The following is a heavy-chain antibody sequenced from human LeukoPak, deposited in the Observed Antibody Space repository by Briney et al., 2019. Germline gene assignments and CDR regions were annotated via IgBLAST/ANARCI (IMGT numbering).Heavy chain of an antibody. Sequence: PGGSLRLSCAASGFTFSTFAMIWVRQPPGKGLEWVSSIFPTGDEIHYADSVRGRSTISRDNSKSTLSLQMNSLRAEDTAIYYCATYRQVLLPFESWGQGTLVTVSS. CDR2: IFPTGDEI. D-gene: IGHD2-8*02. V-gene: IGHV3-23*01. J-gene: IGHJ4*02. CDR3: ATYRQVLLPFES. CDR1: GFTFSTFA.